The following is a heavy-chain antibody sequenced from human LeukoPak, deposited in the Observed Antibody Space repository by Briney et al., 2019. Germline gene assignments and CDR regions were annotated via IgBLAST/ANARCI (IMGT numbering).Heavy chain of an antibody. CDR1: GGSISSSSYY. V-gene: IGHV4-39*07. CDR2: IYYSGST. J-gene: IGHJ3*02. CDR3: ARATLRGRDGYNNKAFDI. D-gene: IGHD5-24*01. Sequence: PSETLSLTCTVSGGSISSSSYYWGWIRQPPGEGLEWIGSIYYSGSTYYNPSLKSRVTISVDTSKNQFSLKLSSVTAADTAVYYCARATLRGRDGYNNKAFDIWGQGTMVTVSS.